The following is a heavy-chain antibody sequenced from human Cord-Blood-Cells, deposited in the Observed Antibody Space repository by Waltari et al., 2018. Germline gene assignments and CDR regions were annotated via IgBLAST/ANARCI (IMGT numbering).Heavy chain of an antibody. J-gene: IGHJ4*02. Sequence: QVQLQESGPGLVKPSETLSLTCTVSGGSISSYYWSWLRQPPGKGLEWIGYIYYSGSTNYTPALKSRVTISVDTSKNQFSLKLSSVTAADTAVYYCAKGYSSSWYYFDYWGQGTLVTVSS. D-gene: IGHD6-13*01. CDR3: AKGYSSSWYYFDY. CDR1: GGSISSYY. CDR2: IYYSGST. V-gene: IGHV4-59*01.